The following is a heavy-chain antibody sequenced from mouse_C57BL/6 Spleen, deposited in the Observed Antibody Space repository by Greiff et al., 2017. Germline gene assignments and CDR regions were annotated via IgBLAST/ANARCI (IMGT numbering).Heavy chain of an antibody. CDR2: ISSGGSYT. V-gene: IGHV5-6*02. CDR3: ARQGDSSGYDAMDY. Sequence: DVKLVESGGDLVKPGGSLKLSCAASGFTFSSYGMSWVRQTPDKRLEWVATISSGGSYTYYPDSVKGRFTISRDNAKNTLYLQMSSLKSEDTAMYYCARQGDSSGYDAMDYWGQGTSVTVSS. D-gene: IGHD3-2*02. CDR1: GFTFSSYG. J-gene: IGHJ4*01.